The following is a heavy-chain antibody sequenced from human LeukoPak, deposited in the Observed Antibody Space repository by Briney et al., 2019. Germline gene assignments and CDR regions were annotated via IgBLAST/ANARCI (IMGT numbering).Heavy chain of an antibody. Sequence: SETLSLTCTVSGDSISSSSYYWGWIRQPPGKGLEWIGSIYYSGSTYYNPSLKSRVTISVDTSKNLFSLKLSSVTAADTALYYCARLLGDCSSTSCYGNTDYWGQGTLVTVSS. V-gene: IGHV4-39*01. CDR3: ARLLGDCSSTSCYGNTDY. D-gene: IGHD2-2*01. J-gene: IGHJ4*02. CDR2: IYYSGST. CDR1: GDSISSSSYY.